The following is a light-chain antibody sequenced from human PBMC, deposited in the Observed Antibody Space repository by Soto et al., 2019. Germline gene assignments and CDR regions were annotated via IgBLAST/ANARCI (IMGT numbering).Light chain of an antibody. Sequence: EIVLTQSPGSLSLSPGQRATLSCRASQSVDTTFFAWYQKKLGQAPRLLIYGASKRATGIPDRFSGSGSGTDFTLIISRLEPDDFAVYYCQQYMSSVTFGQGTKVEIK. CDR3: QQYMSSVT. V-gene: IGKV3-20*01. J-gene: IGKJ1*01. CDR2: GAS. CDR1: QSVDTTF.